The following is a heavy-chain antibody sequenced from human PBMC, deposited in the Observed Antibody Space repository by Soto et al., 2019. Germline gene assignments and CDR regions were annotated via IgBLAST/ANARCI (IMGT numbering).Heavy chain of an antibody. J-gene: IGHJ4*02. CDR1: GCTFTRYA. V-gene: IGHV1-3*01. Sequence: ASVKVSCKACGCTFTRYAMHWVRQAPGQRLEWMGWINAGNGNTKYSQKFQGRVTITRDTSASTAYMELSSLRSEDTAVYYCARSQFHSFDYWGQGTLVTVSS. CDR2: INAGNGNT. CDR3: ARSQFHSFDY. D-gene: IGHD2-21*01.